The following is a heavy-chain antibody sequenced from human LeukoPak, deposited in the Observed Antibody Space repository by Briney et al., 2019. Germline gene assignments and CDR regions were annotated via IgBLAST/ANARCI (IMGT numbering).Heavy chain of an antibody. D-gene: IGHD1-14*01. V-gene: IGHV3-48*01. CDR1: GFAFSTYS. CDR2: ITSTSYAI. J-gene: IGHJ4*02. Sequence: PGGSLRLSCAASGFAFSTYSMNWVRQAPGKELEWLSYITSTSYAIYYGDSVKGRFTISRDNAKNSLYLQMNSLRAEDTAVYYCARVAPGHDVGRRYFDYWGQGTLVTVSS. CDR3: ARVAPGHDVGRRYFDY.